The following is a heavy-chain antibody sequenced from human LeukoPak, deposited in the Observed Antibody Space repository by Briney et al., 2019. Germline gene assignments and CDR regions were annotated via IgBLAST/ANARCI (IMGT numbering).Heavy chain of an antibody. CDR2: INPSGGST. V-gene: IGHV1-46*01. Sequence: GASVKVSCKASGYTFTSYYMHWVRQAPGQGLEWMGIINPSGGSTSYAQKFQGRVTMTRDTSTSTVYMELSSLRSEDTAVYYCARDIVVTSYYYYMDVWGKGTTVTISS. D-gene: IGHD2-15*01. CDR3: ARDIVVTSYYYYMDV. J-gene: IGHJ6*03. CDR1: GYTFTSYY.